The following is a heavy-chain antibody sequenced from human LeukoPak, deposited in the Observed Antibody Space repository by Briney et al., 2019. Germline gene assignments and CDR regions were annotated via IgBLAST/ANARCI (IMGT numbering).Heavy chain of an antibody. CDR1: GGSISSYY. Sequence: SETLSLTCTVSGGSISSYYWSWIRQPPGKGLEWIGYIYYSGSTNYNPSLKSRVTISVDTSKNQFSLKLSSVTAADTAVYYCASSSTLLDYYYYGMGVWGQGTTVTVSS. CDR2: IYYSGST. CDR3: ASSSTLLDYYYYGMGV. V-gene: IGHV4-59*01. D-gene: IGHD2-2*01. J-gene: IGHJ6*02.